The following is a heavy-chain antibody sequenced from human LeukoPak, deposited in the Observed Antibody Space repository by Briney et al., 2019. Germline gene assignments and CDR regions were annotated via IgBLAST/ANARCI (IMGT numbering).Heavy chain of an antibody. D-gene: IGHD3-22*01. V-gene: IGHV1-18*01. CDR3: ARRITMIVVAHDAFDI. CDR1: GYTFTSYG. CDR2: ISAYNGNT. J-gene: IGHJ3*02. Sequence: ASVKVSCKASGYTFTSYGISWVRQAPGQGLEWMGWISAYNGNTNYAQKLQGRVTMTTDTSTSTAYMELSSLRSDDTAVYYCARRITMIVVAHDAFDIWGQGTMVTVSS.